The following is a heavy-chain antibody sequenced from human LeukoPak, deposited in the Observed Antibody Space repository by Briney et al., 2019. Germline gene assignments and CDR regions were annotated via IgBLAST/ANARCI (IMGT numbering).Heavy chain of an antibody. CDR1: GLAASEFTFSSYG. V-gene: IGHV3-30*02. D-gene: IGHD2-15*01. J-gene: IGHJ6*02. CDR3: AKVRGVVAATHYYYYGMDV. CDR2: IWYDGSNK. Sequence: PGGSLGLSCAASGLAASEFTFSSYGMHWVRQAPGKGLEWVAVIWYDGSNKYYADSVKGRFTISRDNSKNTLYLQMNSLRAEDTAVYYCAKVRGVVAATHYYYYGMDVWGQGTTVTVSS.